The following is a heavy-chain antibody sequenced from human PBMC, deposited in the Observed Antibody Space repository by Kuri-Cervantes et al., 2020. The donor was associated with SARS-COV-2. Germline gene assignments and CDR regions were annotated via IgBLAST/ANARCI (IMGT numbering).Heavy chain of an antibody. CDR1: GYTFTSYY. D-gene: IGHD3-3*01. J-gene: IGHJ4*02. V-gene: IGHV1-69*13. CDR2: IIPIFGTA. Sequence: SVKVSCKASGYTFTSYYMHWVRQAPGQGLEWMGGIIPIFGTANYAQKFQGRVTITADESTSTAYMELSSLRSEGTAVYYCARALTIFSPGYFDYWGQGTLVTVSS. CDR3: ARALTIFSPGYFDY.